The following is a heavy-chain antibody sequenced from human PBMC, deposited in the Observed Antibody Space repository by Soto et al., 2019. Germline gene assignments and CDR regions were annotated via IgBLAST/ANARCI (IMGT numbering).Heavy chain of an antibody. J-gene: IGHJ6*02. Sequence: SVKVSCKASGFTFSSSAVQWVRQARGQRLEWIGWIVVGSGNTIYAQKFKERVTITRDMSTSTAYMELSSLRSEDTAVYYCAARGAGSRWYSGLDVWGQGPKLAVSS. D-gene: IGHD6-13*01. CDR1: GFTFSSSA. V-gene: IGHV1-58*01. CDR2: IVVGSGNT. CDR3: AARGAGSRWYSGLDV.